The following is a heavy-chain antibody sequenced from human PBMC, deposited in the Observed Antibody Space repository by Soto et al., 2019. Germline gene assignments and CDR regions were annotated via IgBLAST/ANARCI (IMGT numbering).Heavy chain of an antibody. D-gene: IGHD5-12*01. CDR1: GFTFSDYY. Sequence: QVQLVESGGGLVKPGGSLRLSCVASGFTFSDYYMSWIRQAPGKGLEWVSYISSSSSYTNYADSVKGRFTISRDNDKNSLYLQMNSLIAEDTAVYYCARDHHRYSGYDYVDYWGQGTLVTVSS. CDR2: ISSSSSYT. V-gene: IGHV3-11*05. CDR3: ARDHHRYSGYDYVDY. J-gene: IGHJ4*02.